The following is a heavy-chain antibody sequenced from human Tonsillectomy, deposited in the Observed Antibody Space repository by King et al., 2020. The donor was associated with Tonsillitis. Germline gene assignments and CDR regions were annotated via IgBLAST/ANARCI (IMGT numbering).Heavy chain of an antibody. V-gene: IGHV3-64D*06. D-gene: IGHD3-22*01. CDR2: ISSNGGST. Sequence: VQLVESGGGLVQPGGSLRLSCSASGFTFSSYAMHWVRQAPGKGLEYVSAISSNGGSTYYADSVKGRFTISRDNSKNTLYLQMSSLRAEDTAVYYCVPSSGYYYVGHFGVYWGQGTLVTVSS. J-gene: IGHJ4*02. CDR3: VPSSGYYYVGHFGVY. CDR1: GFTFSSYA.